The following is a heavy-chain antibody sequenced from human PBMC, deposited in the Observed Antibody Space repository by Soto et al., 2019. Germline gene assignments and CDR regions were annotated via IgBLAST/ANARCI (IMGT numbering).Heavy chain of an antibody. CDR1: GGSFSGYY. J-gene: IGHJ6*02. Sequence: ETLSLTCAVYGGSFSGYYLSWSRQPPGKGLEWIGEINHSGSTNYNPSLKSRVTISVDTSKNQFSLKLSSVTAADTAVYYCARVRRWHRDYYGMDVWGQGTTVTVYS. CDR3: ARVRRWHRDYYGMDV. D-gene: IGHD3-3*01. V-gene: IGHV4-34*01. CDR2: INHSGST.